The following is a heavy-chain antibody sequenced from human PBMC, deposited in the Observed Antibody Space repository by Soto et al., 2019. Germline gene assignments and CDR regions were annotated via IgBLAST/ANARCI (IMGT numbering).Heavy chain of an antibody. D-gene: IGHD6-19*01. J-gene: IGHJ4*02. CDR3: ARGGGSYTTGWYNDY. CDR2: IWTSGST. Sequence: QVQLQESGPGLVKPSETMSLTCTVSGVSISNSYCSWVRQPPGKGLEWIGHIWTSGSTDYNPSLMSRNTISVDTSKNQVSLKLNSVTATDTAVYYCARGGGSYTTGWYNDYWGQGTLVTVSS. CDR1: GVSISNSY. V-gene: IGHV4-4*08.